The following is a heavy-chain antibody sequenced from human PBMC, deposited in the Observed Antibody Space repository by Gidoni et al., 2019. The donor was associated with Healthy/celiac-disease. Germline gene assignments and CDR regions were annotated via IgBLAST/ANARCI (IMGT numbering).Heavy chain of an antibody. D-gene: IGHD6-19*01. CDR1: GGSISSSSYY. Sequence: QLQLQESGPGLVKPSETLSLTCTVSGGSISSSSYYWGWIRQPPGKGLEWIGSIYYSGSTYYNPSLKSRVTISVDTSKNQFSLKLSSVTAADTAVYYCARQGPGIAVAGTDYWGQGTLVTVSS. V-gene: IGHV4-39*01. CDR2: IYYSGST. CDR3: ARQGPGIAVAGTDY. J-gene: IGHJ4*02.